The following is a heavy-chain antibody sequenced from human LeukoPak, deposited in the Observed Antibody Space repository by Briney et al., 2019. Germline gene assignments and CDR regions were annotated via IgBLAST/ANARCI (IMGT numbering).Heavy chain of an antibody. J-gene: IGHJ1*01. Sequence: SETLSLTCAVYGGSFSGYYWSWIRQPPGKGLEWIGEINHSGSTNYNPSIKSRVTISVDTSKNQFSLKLSSVTAADTAVYYCARDGVRGVIPSYFQHWGQGTLVTVSS. CDR2: INHSGST. CDR3: ARDGVRGVIPSYFQH. CDR1: GGSFSGYY. D-gene: IGHD3-10*01. V-gene: IGHV4-34*01.